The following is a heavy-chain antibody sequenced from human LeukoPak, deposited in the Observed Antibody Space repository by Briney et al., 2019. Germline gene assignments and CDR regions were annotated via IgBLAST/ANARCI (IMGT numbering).Heavy chain of an antibody. J-gene: IGHJ6*04. CDR3: ARGTQGFMDV. CDR2: IFASGTI. Sequence: SETLSLTCTVSGDSISGSSYYWSWIRQPAGKGLEWIGRIFASGTINYNPSLKSRVTLSVDTSKNQFSLKLNSVTAADTAVFYWARGTQGFMDVWGKGTTVIVSS. D-gene: IGHD2-15*01. CDR1: GDSISGSSYY. V-gene: IGHV4-61*02.